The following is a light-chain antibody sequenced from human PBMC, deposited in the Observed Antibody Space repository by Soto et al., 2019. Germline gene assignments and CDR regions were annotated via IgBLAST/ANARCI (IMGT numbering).Light chain of an antibody. V-gene: IGLV2-14*01. J-gene: IGLJ1*01. CDR3: CSFTTSGTHV. CDR2: DVN. Sequence: QSVLTQPASVSGSPGQSITISCTGTSSDGGSYNYVSWHQQHPGKAPKLMIYDVNNRPSGVSSRFSGSKSGNTASLTISGLQAEDEADYYCCSFTTSGTHVFGTGTKLTVL. CDR1: SSDGGSYNY.